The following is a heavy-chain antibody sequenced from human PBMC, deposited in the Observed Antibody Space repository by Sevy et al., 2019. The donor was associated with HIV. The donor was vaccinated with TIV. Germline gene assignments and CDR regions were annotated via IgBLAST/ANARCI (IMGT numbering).Heavy chain of an antibody. J-gene: IGHJ4*02. CDR1: GFAFYDYS. CDR3: AREGCTKPHDY. V-gene: IGHV3-23*01. CDR2: LSFGCGRI. D-gene: IGHD2-8*01. Sequence: GGSLRLSCAASGFAFYDYSMSWVRQAPGKGLEWVSTLSFGCGRINYADSVQGRFTISRDDSKKTLYLEMHSLRVEDTAVYYCAREGCTKPHDYWGQGTLVTVSS.